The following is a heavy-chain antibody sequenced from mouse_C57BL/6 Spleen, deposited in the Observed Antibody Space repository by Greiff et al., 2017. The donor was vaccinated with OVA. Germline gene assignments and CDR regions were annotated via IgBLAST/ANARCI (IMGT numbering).Heavy chain of an antibody. J-gene: IGHJ3*01. CDR1: GFTFSSYG. V-gene: IGHV5-6*01. CDR2: ISSGGSYT. D-gene: IGHD1-1*01. CDR3: ARHLITTLEAWFAY. Sequence: EVKLVESGGDLVKPGGSLKLSCAASGFTFSSYGMSWVRQTPDKRLEWVATISSGGSYTYYPDSVKGRFTISRDNAKNTLYLQMSSLKSEDTAMYYCARHLITTLEAWFAYWGQGTLVTVSA.